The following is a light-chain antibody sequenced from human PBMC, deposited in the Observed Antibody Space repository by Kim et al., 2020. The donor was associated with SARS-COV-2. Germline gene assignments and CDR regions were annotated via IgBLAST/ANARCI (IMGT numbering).Light chain of an antibody. CDR3: ATWDTSLIGGV. Sequence: GQKVTISCSGGSSNIGSNYVSWYQQLPGTAPKLLIYDDNKRPSGIPDRFSGSKSGTSATLGITGLQTGDEAHYYCATWDTSLIGGVFGGGTQLTVL. V-gene: IGLV1-51*01. J-gene: IGLJ3*02. CDR2: DDN. CDR1: SSNIGSNY.